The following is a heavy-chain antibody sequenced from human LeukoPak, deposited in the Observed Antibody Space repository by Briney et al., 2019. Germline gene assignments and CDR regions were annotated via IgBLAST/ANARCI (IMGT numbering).Heavy chain of an antibody. CDR2: ISYDGSNK. D-gene: IGHD1-14*01. J-gene: IGHJ4*02. V-gene: IGHV3-30*18. CDR3: AKDHGLVPDD. Sequence: GGSLRLSCAASGFTFSSYGMHWVRQAPGKGLEWVAVISYDGSNKYYADSVKGRFTISRDNSKNTLYLQMNSLRAEDTAVYYCAKDHGLVPDDWGQGTLVTVSS. CDR1: GFTFSSYG.